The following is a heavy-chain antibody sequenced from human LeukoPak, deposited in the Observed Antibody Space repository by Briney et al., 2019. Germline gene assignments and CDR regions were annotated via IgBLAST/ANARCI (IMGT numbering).Heavy chain of an antibody. CDR3: ARQAGYCSGGGCYFYFDF. V-gene: IGHV4-39*01. D-gene: IGHD2-15*01. CDR1: GGSMRTSTHY. Sequence: AETPSLTCNVSGGSMRTSTHYGGWIRQPPGKGLEWVGTIYYSESTYYNPSPKSRLSISVDTSKNQCSLRLDSVTAADTAIYYCARQAGYCSGGGCYFYFDFWGQGTLVTVSS. CDR2: IYYSEST. J-gene: IGHJ4*02.